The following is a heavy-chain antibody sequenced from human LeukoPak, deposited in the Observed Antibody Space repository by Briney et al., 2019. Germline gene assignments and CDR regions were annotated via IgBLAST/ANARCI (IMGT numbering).Heavy chain of an antibody. D-gene: IGHD2-8*01. CDR3: ARSRIMVGITHYYGMDG. CDR1: GFTFSSYS. V-gene: IGHV3-48*01. Sequence: QPGGSLRLSCAASGFTFSSYSMNWVRQAPGKGLEWVSYITSSSSTIYYADSAKGRFTISRDNAKNSLYLQMNSLRADDTAVYYCARSRIMVGITHYYGMDGWGQGTTVIVSS. J-gene: IGHJ6*02. CDR2: ITSSSSTI.